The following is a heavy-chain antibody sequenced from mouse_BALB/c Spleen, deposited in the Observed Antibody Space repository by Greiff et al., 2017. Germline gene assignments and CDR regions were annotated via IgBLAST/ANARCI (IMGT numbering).Heavy chain of an antibody. CDR2: INPSTGYT. V-gene: IGHV1-7*01. CDR1: GYTFTSYW. Sequence: VQRVESGAELAKPGASVKMSCKASGYTFTSYWMHWVKQRPGQGLEWIGYINPSTGYTEYNQKFKDKATLTADKSSSTAYMQLSSLTSEDSAVYYCARSMDVWGAGTTVTVSS. J-gene: IGHJ1*01. CDR3: ARSMDV.